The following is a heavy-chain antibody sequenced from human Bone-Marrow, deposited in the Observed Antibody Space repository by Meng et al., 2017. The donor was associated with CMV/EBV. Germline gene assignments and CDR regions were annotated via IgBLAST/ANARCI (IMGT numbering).Heavy chain of an antibody. Sequence: GGSLRPSCAASGFTFSSNSMNWVRQAPGKGLEWVSSISSSSSYIYYADSVKGRFTISRDNAKNSLYLQMNSLRAEDTAVYYCARDLGRGIMATTKYYYYYGMDVWGQGTTVTVSS. CDR2: ISSSSSYI. J-gene: IGHJ6*02. CDR3: ARDLGRGIMATTKYYYYYGMDV. D-gene: IGHD5-24*01. V-gene: IGHV3-21*01. CDR1: GFTFSSNS.